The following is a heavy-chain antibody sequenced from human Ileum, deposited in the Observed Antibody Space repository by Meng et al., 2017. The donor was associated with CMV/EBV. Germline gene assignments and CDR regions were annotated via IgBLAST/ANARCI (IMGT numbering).Heavy chain of an antibody. V-gene: IGHV4-59*02. CDR3: ARGSGYSIYDD. CDR2: ISYGEFT. J-gene: IGHJ4*02. CDR1: GASVSENY. Sequence: SETLSLTCTVSGASVSENYCSWIRQSPGKGLEWIGYISYGEFTNYNPSLRSRVSISVDTSKNPLSLTLTSVTAADAAIYYCARGSGYSIYDDWGQGTLVTVSS. D-gene: IGHD4-11*01.